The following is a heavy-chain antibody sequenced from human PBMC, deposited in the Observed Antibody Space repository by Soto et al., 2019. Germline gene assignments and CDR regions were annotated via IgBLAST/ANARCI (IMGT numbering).Heavy chain of an antibody. CDR3: ARGQRFSDSFDP. Sequence: LCGGAISGYYWTWIRQTAGKGLEWIGRIYSSGGTKYNPSLKNRVDMSLDMSKNQFSLRLSSVTAADTAVYYCARGQRFSDSFDPWGQGTLVTVSS. CDR1: GGAISGYY. D-gene: IGHD3-3*01. V-gene: IGHV4-4*07. J-gene: IGHJ5*02. CDR2: IYSSGGT.